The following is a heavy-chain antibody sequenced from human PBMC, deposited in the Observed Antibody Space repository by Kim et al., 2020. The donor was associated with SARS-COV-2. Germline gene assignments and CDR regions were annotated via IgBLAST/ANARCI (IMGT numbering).Heavy chain of an antibody. J-gene: IGHJ4*02. CDR1: GGSISSYY. CDR3: AGAGGYVAPYQY. V-gene: IGHV4-59*13. CDR2: IYYSGNT. Sequence: SETLSLTCTVSGGSISSYYWSWIRQPPGKGLEWIGYIYYSGNTNYNPSLKSRVTISVDTSKNQFSLKLSSVTAADTAVYYCAGAGGYVAPYQYWGQGTLVTVSS. D-gene: IGHD5-12*01.